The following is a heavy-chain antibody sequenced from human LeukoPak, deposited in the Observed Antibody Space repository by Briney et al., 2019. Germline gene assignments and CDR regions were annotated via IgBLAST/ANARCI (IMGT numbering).Heavy chain of an antibody. D-gene: IGHD6-25*01. Sequence: GGSLRLSCAASGFTFSTYAMTWVRQAPGKGLEWVSAISGSVCNTYYANSVKGRFTISRDNSMNTLYLQMNSLRAEDTAIYYCAKDSLPTSGCRGYFDYWGQGTLVTLSS. CDR3: AKDSLPTSGCRGYFDY. J-gene: IGHJ4*02. CDR1: GFTFSTYA. CDR2: ISGSVCNT. V-gene: IGHV3-23*01.